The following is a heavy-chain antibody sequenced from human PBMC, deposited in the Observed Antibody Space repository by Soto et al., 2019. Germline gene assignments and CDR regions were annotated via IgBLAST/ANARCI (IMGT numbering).Heavy chain of an antibody. CDR2: ISWNSGSI. V-gene: IGHV3-9*01. Sequence: GGSLRLSCAASGFTFDDYAMHWARQAPGKGLEWVSGISWNSGSIGYADSVKGRFTISRDNAKNSLYLQMNSLRAEDTALYYCAKDKDSRYYFDYWGQGTLVTVSS. CDR1: GFTFDDYA. J-gene: IGHJ4*02. CDR3: AKDKDSRYYFDY.